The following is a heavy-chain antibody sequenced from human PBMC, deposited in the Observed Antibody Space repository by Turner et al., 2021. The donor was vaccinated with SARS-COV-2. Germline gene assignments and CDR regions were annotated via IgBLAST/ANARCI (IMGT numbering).Heavy chain of an antibody. CDR3: AKGYSYDLDP. CDR2: ISGGGGST. Sequence: EVQLLESGGGLVQPGGSLRLSCAASGFTFSTYAMNWVRQAPGKGLEWVSAISGGGGSTFGADSVKGRFTISRDNSKNTLYLQMNSLRAEDTAVYDCAKGYSYDLDPWGQGTLVTVSS. V-gene: IGHV3-23*01. D-gene: IGHD5-18*01. J-gene: IGHJ5*02. CDR1: GFTFSTYA.